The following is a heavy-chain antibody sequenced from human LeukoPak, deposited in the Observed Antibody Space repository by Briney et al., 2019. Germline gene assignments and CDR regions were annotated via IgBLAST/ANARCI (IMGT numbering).Heavy chain of an antibody. V-gene: IGHV4-39*07. CDR1: GGSINTPNYY. Sequence: KPSETLSLTCTVSGGSINTPNYYWGWIRQTPGKGLEWIGNIFYSGGTYYSPSLTSRVTISLDTSRNQFSLKLSSVTAADTAVYYCARDRGRFLGYNWFDPWGQGTLVTVSS. D-gene: IGHD3-3*01. CDR3: ARDRGRFLGYNWFDP. J-gene: IGHJ5*02. CDR2: IFYSGGT.